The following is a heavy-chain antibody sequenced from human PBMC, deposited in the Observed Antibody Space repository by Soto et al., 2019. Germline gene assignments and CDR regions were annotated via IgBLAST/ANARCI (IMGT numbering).Heavy chain of an antibody. J-gene: IGHJ6*02. Sequence: PGGSLRLSCAASGFTFSRYAMHWVRQAPGKGLEWVAVISYDGSNKYYADSVKGRFTISRDNSKNTLYLQMNSLRAEDTAVYYCARDDVPGGSYDYYGMDVWGQGTTVTVSS. CDR1: GFTFSRYA. CDR3: ARDDVPGGSYDYYGMDV. D-gene: IGHD3-10*02. CDR2: ISYDGSNK. V-gene: IGHV3-30-3*01.